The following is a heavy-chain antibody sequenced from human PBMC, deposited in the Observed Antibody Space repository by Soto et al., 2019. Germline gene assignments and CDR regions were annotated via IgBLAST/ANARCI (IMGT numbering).Heavy chain of an antibody. CDR2: SRSKTNNYAT. D-gene: IGHD3-16*01. CDR1: GFTFSGSA. V-gene: IGHV3-73*01. CDR3: TRAEGGDALAI. Sequence: EVQLVESGGGLVQPGGSLKLSCAASGFTFSGSAMHWVRQASGKGLEWVGRSRSKTNNYATAYAASVRRRFTISRDDSRNTAYLQMNSLKPEDTAVYFCTRAEGGDALAIWGQGTMVTVSS. J-gene: IGHJ3*02.